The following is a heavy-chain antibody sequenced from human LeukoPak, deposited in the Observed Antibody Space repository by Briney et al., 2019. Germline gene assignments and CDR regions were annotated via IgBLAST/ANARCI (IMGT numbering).Heavy chain of an antibody. V-gene: IGHV3-23*01. Sequence: PGGSLRLSCAASGFTFSSYAMIWVRQAPGKGLEWVSAISGSGGSTYYADSVKGRFTISRDNSKNTLYLQVNSLRAGDTAVYYCAKDLRSTSSRGVFDYRGQGTLVTVSS. CDR2: ISGSGGST. J-gene: IGHJ4*02. CDR1: GFTFSSYA. D-gene: IGHD2-2*01. CDR3: AKDLRSTSSRGVFDY.